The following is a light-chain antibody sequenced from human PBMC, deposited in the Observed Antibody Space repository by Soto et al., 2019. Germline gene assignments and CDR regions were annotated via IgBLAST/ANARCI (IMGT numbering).Light chain of an antibody. CDR3: QQVNVYPST. CDR1: QGIGSY. Sequence: AIRMTQSPSSLSASTGDRVTITCRASQGIGSYLAWYQQKPGKAPNLLIYDASTLHSGVPSRFSGGGSGTDFTLTISSRQPEDFATYYCQQVNVYPSTFGGGTKVDIK. CDR2: DAS. V-gene: IGKV1-8*01. J-gene: IGKJ4*01.